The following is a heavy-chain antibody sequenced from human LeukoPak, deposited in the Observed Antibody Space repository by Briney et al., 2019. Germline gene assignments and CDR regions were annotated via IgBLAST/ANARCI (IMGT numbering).Heavy chain of an antibody. D-gene: IGHD3-10*01. CDR2: IKQDGSEK. Sequence: PGGSLRLSCAASGFTFSSYWMSWVRQAPGKGLEWVANIKQDGSEKYYVDSVKGRFTISRDNAKNSLYLQMNSLRAEDTAVYYCARLGFGELSGFDYWGQGTLVTVSS. CDR3: ARLGFGELSGFDY. V-gene: IGHV3-7*01. J-gene: IGHJ4*02. CDR1: GFTFSSYW.